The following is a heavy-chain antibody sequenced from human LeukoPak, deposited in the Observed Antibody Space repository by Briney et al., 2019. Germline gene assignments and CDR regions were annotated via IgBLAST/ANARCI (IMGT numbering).Heavy chain of an antibody. D-gene: IGHD2-21*02. V-gene: IGHV3-15*01. CDR2: VKSKADGEPT. CDR1: GFAFTSAW. CDR3: TADWPGDSYPIDY. Sequence: GGSLRLSCAASGFAFTSAWMSWVRQAPGKGLEWVGRVKSKADGEPTDYAAPVKDRFIISRDDSKNMQYLQMNSLKTEDTAIYFCTADWPGDSYPIDYWGQGVLVTVSS. J-gene: IGHJ4*02.